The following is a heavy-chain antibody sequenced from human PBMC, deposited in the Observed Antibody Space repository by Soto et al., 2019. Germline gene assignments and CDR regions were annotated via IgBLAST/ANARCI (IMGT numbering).Heavy chain of an antibody. V-gene: IGHV4-59*01. CDR2: IYYSGST. CDR1: GGSISSYY. Sequence: LRETLSLTCTVSGGSISSYYWSWIRQPPGKGLEWIGYIYYSGSTNYNPSLKSRVTISVDTSKNQFSLKLSSVTAADTAVYYCARGAPDYYDSSGYSFDYWGQGTLVTVSS. CDR3: ARGAPDYYDSSGYSFDY. J-gene: IGHJ4*02. D-gene: IGHD3-22*01.